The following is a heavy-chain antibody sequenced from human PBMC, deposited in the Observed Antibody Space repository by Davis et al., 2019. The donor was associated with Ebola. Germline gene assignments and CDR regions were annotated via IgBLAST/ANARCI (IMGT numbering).Heavy chain of an antibody. CDR3: ARRRQGSSWYVFDY. Sequence: ASVKVSCKASGYTFTDYYMHWVRQAPGQGLEWMGWINPNSGGTDYAQKFQGRVTMTRDTSISTAYMELSRLRSDDTAVYYCARRRQGSSWYVFDYWGQGTLVTVSS. V-gene: IGHV1-2*02. J-gene: IGHJ4*02. CDR1: GYTFTDYY. D-gene: IGHD6-13*01. CDR2: INPNSGGT.